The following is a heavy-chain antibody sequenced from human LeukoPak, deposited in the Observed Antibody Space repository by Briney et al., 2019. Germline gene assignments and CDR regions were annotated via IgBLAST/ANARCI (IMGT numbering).Heavy chain of an antibody. Sequence: SETLSLTCTVSGGSISSSSYYWGWIRQPPGKGLEWIGSIYYSGSTYYNPSLKSRVTISVDTSKNQFSLKLSSVTAADTAVYYCARRGGGVVVIKPLDYWGQGTLVTVSS. CDR1: GGSISSSSYY. V-gene: IGHV4-39*07. J-gene: IGHJ4*02. CDR2: IYYSGST. CDR3: ARRGGGVVVIKPLDY. D-gene: IGHD3-22*01.